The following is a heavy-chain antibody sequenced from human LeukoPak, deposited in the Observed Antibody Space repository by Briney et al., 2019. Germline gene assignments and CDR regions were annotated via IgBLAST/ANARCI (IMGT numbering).Heavy chain of an antibody. V-gene: IGHV3-7*01. J-gene: IGHJ4*02. CDR1: GFTFSKSW. Sequence: PGGSLRLSCAASGFTFSKSWMTWVPQAPGKGLEWVANIKPDGSETYYVDSVMGRFTISRDNAKNSVYLQMNSLRAEDTAVYYCARDRSISGVVTIDFWGQGTLVTVSS. CDR2: IKPDGSET. CDR3: ARDRSISGVVTIDF. D-gene: IGHD3-3*01.